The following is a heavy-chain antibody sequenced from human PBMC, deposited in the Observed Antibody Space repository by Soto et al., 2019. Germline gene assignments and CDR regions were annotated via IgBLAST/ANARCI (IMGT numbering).Heavy chain of an antibody. V-gene: IGHV4-39*02. J-gene: IGHJ6*02. Sequence: SETLSLTCSVSGASIDYRGHHWSWLRRSPGGGQERRGSVYHDGTNYYNPSLKSRVSVSVDTSKNQFSLKLASVTAADTAVYYCARDKGXSVVGFFRKDPYFGLDVWGPGTTVTVSS. CDR1: GASIDYRGHH. CDR2: VYHDGTN. CDR3: ARDKGXSVVGFFRKDPYFGLDV. D-gene: IGHD2-15*01.